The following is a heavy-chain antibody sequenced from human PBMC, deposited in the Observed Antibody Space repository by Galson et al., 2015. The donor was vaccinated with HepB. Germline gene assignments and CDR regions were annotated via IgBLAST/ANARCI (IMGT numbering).Heavy chain of an antibody. V-gene: IGHV3-11*06. CDR3: ARDLRIQLWRTQYYYGMDV. J-gene: IGHJ6*02. CDR2: ISSSSSYT. Sequence: SLRLSCAASGFTFSDYYVSWIRQAPGKGLEWVSYISSSSSYTNYADSVKGRFTISRDNAKNSLYLQMNSLRAEDTAVYYCARDLRIQLWRTQYYYGMDVWVQGTTVTVSS. CDR1: GFTFSDYY. D-gene: IGHD5-18*01.